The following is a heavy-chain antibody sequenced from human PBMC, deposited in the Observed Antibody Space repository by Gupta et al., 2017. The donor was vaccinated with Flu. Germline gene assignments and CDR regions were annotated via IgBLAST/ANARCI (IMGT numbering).Heavy chain of an antibody. J-gene: IGHJ6*02. Sequence: SGYYWSWIRQPPGKGLEWIGEINHSGSTNYNPSLKSRVTISVDTSKNQFSLKLSSVTAADTAVYYCARGRPVLMVYAMDVWGQGTTVTVSS. D-gene: IGHD2-8*01. V-gene: IGHV4-34*01. CDR3: ARGRPVLMVYAMDV. CDR1: SGYY. CDR2: INHSGST.